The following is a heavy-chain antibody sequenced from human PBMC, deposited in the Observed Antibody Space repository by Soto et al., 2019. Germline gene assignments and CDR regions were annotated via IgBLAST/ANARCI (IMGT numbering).Heavy chain of an antibody. J-gene: IGHJ4*02. V-gene: IGHV5-51*01. Sequence: GESLKISCKGSGYSFANYCIAWVRQMPGKGLQWMGIFYSGDSATRYSPSLQGQVVISGDKSINSAYLQWTSLKASATARYYCARGSSGFYEYWRQGTLVTVSS. D-gene: IGHD6-19*01. CDR3: ARGSSGFYEY. CDR2: FYSGDSAT. CDR1: GYSFANYC.